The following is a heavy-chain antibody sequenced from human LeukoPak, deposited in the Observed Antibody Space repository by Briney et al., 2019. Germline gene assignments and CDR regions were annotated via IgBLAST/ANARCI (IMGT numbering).Heavy chain of an antibody. CDR1: GFTFSSYG. CDR3: ARKPDGEYYYYYYMDV. D-gene: IGHD3-10*01. J-gene: IGHJ6*03. CDR2: IRYDGSNK. Sequence: GGSLRLSCAASGFTFSSYGMHWVRQAPGKGLEWVAFIRYDGSNKYYADSVRGRFTISRDDSKNTLYLQMNSLRAEDTAVYYCARKPDGEYYYYYYMDVWGKGTTVTVSS. V-gene: IGHV3-30*02.